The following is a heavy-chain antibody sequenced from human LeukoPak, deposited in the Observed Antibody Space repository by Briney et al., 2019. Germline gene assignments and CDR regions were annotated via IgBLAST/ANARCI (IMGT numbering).Heavy chain of an antibody. D-gene: IGHD5-12*01. CDR3: ARPYSGYDFGVDY. J-gene: IGHJ4*02. CDR1: GFTFSSYS. Sequence: GGSLRLSCAASGFTFSSYSMNWVRQAPGKGLEWVSYISSSSSTIYYADSVKGRFTISRDNAKNSLYLQMNSLRAEDTAVYYCARPYSGYDFGVDYWGQGTLVTVSS. V-gene: IGHV3-48*04. CDR2: ISSSSSTI.